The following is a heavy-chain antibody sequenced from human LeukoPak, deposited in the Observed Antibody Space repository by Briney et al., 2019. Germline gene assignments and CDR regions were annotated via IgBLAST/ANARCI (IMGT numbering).Heavy chain of an antibody. J-gene: IGHJ3*02. Sequence: EGSLRLSCAASGFTFSSYAMTWVRQAPGKGLEWVSLISASGVNTYYADSVKGRFTISRDNSKNTLSLQMNSLRAEDTALYYCAKDFVGSIPDAFDIWGQGTMVTVSS. CDR2: ISASGVNT. CDR1: GFTFSSYA. D-gene: IGHD2-15*01. V-gene: IGHV3-23*01. CDR3: AKDFVGSIPDAFDI.